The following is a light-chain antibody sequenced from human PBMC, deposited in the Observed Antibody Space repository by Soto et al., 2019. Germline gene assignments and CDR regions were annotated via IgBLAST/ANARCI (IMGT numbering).Light chain of an antibody. J-gene: IGKJ1*01. CDR2: GAS. CDR3: QQYGSSPQT. Sequence: ELVLTQSPGTLSLSPGERATLSCRASQSVSSNYLAWYQQKPGQAPRLLIFGASSRATGMPDRFSGSGSGTDFTLTISRLEPEDFAVYYCQQYGSSPQTFGQGTKV. CDR1: QSVSSNY. V-gene: IGKV3-20*01.